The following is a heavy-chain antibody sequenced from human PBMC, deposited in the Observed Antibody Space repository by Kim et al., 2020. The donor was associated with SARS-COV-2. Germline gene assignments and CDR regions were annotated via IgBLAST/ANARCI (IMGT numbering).Heavy chain of an antibody. CDR2: ISTRGESI. CDR3: ARSGNGYNAFGI. J-gene: IGHJ4*02. CDR1: GLSFSDSY. D-gene: IGHD5-12*01. V-gene: IGHV3-11*01. Sequence: GGSLRLSCAASGLSFSDSYMNWVRQAPGKGLEWLSFISTRGESIFYADSVEGRFTISRDNAKNPLYLQMNYLRDEDTAVYYCARSGNGYNAFGIWGQGGLVTVSS.